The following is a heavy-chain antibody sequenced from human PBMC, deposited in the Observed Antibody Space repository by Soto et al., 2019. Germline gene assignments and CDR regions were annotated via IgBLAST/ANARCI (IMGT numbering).Heavy chain of an antibody. J-gene: IGHJ4*02. D-gene: IGHD3-10*01. CDR3: ASSFYFNSGSYYPLKY. Sequence: DSVKGRFTISRDNAENTLYLQMNSLRAEDTAVYYCASSFYFNSGSYYPLKYWGQGTLVTVSS. V-gene: IGHV3-30*01.